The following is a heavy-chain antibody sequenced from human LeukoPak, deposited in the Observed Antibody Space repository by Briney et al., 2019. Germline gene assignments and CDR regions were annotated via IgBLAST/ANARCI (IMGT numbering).Heavy chain of an antibody. D-gene: IGHD5-24*01. CDR3: ARSEDGYVDY. CDR1: GFAFSSYS. J-gene: IGHJ4*02. Sequence: GGSLRLSCAASGFAFSSYSMNWVRQAPGKGLEWVSSISSSSSYIYYADSVKGRFTIPRDNAKNSLYLQMNSLRAEDTAVYYCARSEDGYVDYWGQGTLVTVSS. CDR2: ISSSSSYI. V-gene: IGHV3-21*01.